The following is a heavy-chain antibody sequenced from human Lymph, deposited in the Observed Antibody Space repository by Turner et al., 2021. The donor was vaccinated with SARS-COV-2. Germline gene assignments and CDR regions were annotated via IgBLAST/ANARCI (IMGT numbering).Heavy chain of an antibody. CDR3: AGREWGWSLGHIDY. V-gene: IGHV5-51*01. CDR2: SYPGDSDT. CDR1: GYTFTSYW. J-gene: IGHJ4*02. D-gene: IGHD2-15*01. Sequence: EVQLVQSGAEMKKPGESLKISCKGSGYTFTSYWIGWGRQMLGRGLEWMGISYPGDSDTRYSPSFQGQITISADKSISTAYLQWSSLKASDTSLYYCAGREWGWSLGHIDYWGQGTLVTVSS.